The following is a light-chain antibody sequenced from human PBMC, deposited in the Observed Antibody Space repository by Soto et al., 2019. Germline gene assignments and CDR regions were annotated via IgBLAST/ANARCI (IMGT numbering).Light chain of an antibody. CDR2: LNSDGSH. V-gene: IGLV4-69*01. Sequence: QPVLTQSPSASAALGASVKLTCTLSSGHSSYAIAWHQQQPEKGPRFLMKLNSDGSHSKGDGISDRFSGSSSGAERYLTISSLQSEDEADDYCQTWGADSVIFGGGTKLTVL. CDR1: SGHSSYA. CDR3: QTWGADSVI. J-gene: IGLJ2*01.